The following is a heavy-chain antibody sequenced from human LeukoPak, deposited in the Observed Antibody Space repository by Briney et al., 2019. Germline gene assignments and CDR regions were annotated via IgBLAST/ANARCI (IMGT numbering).Heavy chain of an antibody. CDR1: GGSISSYY. CDR3: ARATSGYFYAFDI. J-gene: IGHJ3*02. CDR2: IYYSGNT. D-gene: IGHD5-12*01. V-gene: IGHV4-59*08. Sequence: SETLSLTCTVSGGSISSYYWSWIRQPPGKGLEWIGYIYYSGNTNYNPSLKSRVTISVDASKNQFSLKLSSVTAADTAVYYCARATSGYFYAFDIWGQGTMVTVSS.